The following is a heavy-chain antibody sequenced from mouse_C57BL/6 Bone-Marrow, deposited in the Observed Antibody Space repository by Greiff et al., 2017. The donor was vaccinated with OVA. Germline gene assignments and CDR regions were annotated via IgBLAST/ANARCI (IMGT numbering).Heavy chain of an antibody. CDR1: GYAFSSSW. CDR2: IYPGDGDT. CDR3: ARRENYGSSYVFAY. J-gene: IGHJ3*01. D-gene: IGHD1-1*01. Sequence: VQLQQSGPELVKPGASVKISCKASGYAFSSSWMNWVQQRPGKGLEWIGRIYPGDGDTNYNGKFKGKTTLTADKTSSTAYMQLSSLTSDDSAVYFCARRENYGSSYVFAYWGQGTLVTVSA. V-gene: IGHV1-82*01.